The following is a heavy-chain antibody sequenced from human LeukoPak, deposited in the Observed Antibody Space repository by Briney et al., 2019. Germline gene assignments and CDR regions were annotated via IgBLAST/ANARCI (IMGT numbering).Heavy chain of an antibody. Sequence: GGSLRLSCAASGFRFNIYAMYWVRQAPGKGLEWVSFISSIGSATDYVDSVKGRFTVSRDNSKNTMYLQMSNLRAEDTAVYYCAKMVRSSDQEDYWGRGTLVTVSS. CDR2: ISSIGSAT. J-gene: IGHJ4*02. CDR1: GFRFNIYA. CDR3: AKMVRSSDQEDY. D-gene: IGHD4/OR15-4a*01. V-gene: IGHV3-23*01.